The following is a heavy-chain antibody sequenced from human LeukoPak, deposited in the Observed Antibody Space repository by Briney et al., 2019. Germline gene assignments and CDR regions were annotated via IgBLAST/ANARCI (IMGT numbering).Heavy chain of an antibody. CDR2: IRGNGET. D-gene: IGHD3-22*01. V-gene: IGHV3-23*01. CDR1: GLSFSSFA. Sequence: GGSLRLSCAATGLSFSSFAMSWVRQGPARGLEWVSSIRGNGETFYADSVKGRFTISRDNSKNTLYLQMNSLRAEDTAVYYCAKAWSGNGYYSHDAFDIWGQGTMVTVSS. J-gene: IGHJ3*02. CDR3: AKAWSGNGYYSHDAFDI.